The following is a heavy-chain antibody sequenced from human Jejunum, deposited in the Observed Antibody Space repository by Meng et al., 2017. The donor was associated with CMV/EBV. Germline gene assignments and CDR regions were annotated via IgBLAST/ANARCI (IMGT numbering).Heavy chain of an antibody. CDR2: ISGEGVNK. Sequence: GCTLIKSAISWVGKAHGQGLEWRGEISGEGVNKEYEKKIKGRVTMTTDTTTSTAYMELRSLRSDDTAVYYCARGAKGYGSGPLDYWGQGTPVTVSS. D-gene: IGHD3-10*01. CDR3: ARGAKGYGSGPLDY. J-gene: IGHJ4*02. V-gene: IGHV1-18*04. CDR1: GCTLIKSA.